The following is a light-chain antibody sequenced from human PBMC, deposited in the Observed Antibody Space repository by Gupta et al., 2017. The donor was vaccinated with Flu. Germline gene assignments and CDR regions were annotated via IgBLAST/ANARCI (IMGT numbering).Light chain of an antibody. CDR1: QSISTW. CDR3: QQDNSYSRT. V-gene: IGKV1-5*03. J-gene: IGKJ1*01. Sequence: PSTLSASIGDRVTITCRASQSISTWLAWYQQKPGKAPKVLIYKASNLQSGVPSRFSGSGSGTEFTLTISSLQPDDFATYYCQQDNSYSRTFGQGTKVEI. CDR2: KAS.